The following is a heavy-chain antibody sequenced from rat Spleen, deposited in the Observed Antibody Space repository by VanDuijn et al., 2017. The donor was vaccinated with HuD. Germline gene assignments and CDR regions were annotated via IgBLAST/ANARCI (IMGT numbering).Heavy chain of an antibody. J-gene: IGHJ2*01. CDR2: ILYDGSST. CDR1: GFTFSDYN. D-gene: IGHD1-1*01. Sequence: EVQLVESGGGLVQPGRSLKLSCVASGFTFSDYNMAWVRQAPKKGLDWVATILYDGSSTYYRDSVKGRFTLSRDNAKSTLYLQMDSLRSEDTATYYCARRYYSGFDYWGQGVMATVSS. V-gene: IGHV5-7*01. CDR3: ARRYYSGFDY.